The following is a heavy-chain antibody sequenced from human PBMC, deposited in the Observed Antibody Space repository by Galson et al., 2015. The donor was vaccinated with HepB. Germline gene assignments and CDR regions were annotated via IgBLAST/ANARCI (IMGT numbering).Heavy chain of an antibody. D-gene: IGHD3-3*01. CDR2: TTVHNGYT. J-gene: IGHJ6*03. CDR3: ARGVRFLSYMDV. V-gene: IGHV1-18*01. CDR1: GYTFTRYG. Sequence: SVKVSCKASGYTFTRYGISWVRQAPGQGLEWMGWTTVHNGYTSYAQKVQGRVTMTTDTATSTAYMELRSLTSDDTAVYYCARGVRFLSYMDVWGEGTTVTVSS.